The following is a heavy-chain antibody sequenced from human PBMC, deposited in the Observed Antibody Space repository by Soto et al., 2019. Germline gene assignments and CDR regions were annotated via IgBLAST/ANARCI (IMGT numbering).Heavy chain of an antibody. CDR2: ISAYNGNT. J-gene: IGHJ6*02. V-gene: IGHV1-18*01. CDR3: ARDTAHTYYDFWSGYQGSYGMDV. D-gene: IGHD3-3*01. CDR1: GYTFTSHG. Sequence: ASVKVSCKASGYTFTSHGISWVRQAPGQGLEWMGWISAYNGNTNYAQKLQGRVTMTTDTSTSTAYMELRSLRSDDTAVYYCARDTAHTYYDFWSGYQGSYGMDVWGQGTTVTVSS.